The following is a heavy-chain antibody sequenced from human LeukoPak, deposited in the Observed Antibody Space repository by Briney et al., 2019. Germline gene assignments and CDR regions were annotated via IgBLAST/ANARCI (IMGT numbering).Heavy chain of an antibody. J-gene: IGHJ5*02. CDR2: IYYSGST. CDR1: GGSFSGYY. Sequence: SETLSLTCAVYGGSFSGYYWSWIRQHPGKGLEWIGYIYYSGSTYYNPSLKSRVTISVDTSKNQFSLKLSSVTAADTAVYYCAREYCSGGSCYWGYNWFDPWGQGTLVTVSS. V-gene: IGHV4-31*11. CDR3: AREYCSGGSCYWGYNWFDP. D-gene: IGHD2-15*01.